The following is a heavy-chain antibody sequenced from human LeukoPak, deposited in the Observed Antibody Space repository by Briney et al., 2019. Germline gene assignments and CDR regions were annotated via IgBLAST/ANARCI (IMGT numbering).Heavy chain of an antibody. CDR2: IYHNGNT. CDR1: GYSISSGYY. D-gene: IGHD6-13*01. J-gene: IGHJ5*02. Sequence: TSETLSLTCAVSGYSISSGYYWGWIRQPPRKGLEWIGSIYHNGNTYYNPSLKSRVTISVDTSKNEFSLKLSSVTAADTAVYYCARAYHSSWYLNWFDPWGQGTLVTVSS. V-gene: IGHV4-38-2*01. CDR3: ARAYHSSWYLNWFDP.